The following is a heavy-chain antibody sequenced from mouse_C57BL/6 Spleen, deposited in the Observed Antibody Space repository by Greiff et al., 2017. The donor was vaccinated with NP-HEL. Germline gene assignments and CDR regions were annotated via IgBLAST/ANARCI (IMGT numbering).Heavy chain of an antibody. V-gene: IGHV1-64*01. CDR2: IHPNSGST. Sequence: QVQLQQPGAELVKPGASVKLSCKASGYTFTSYWMHWVKQRPGQGLEWIGMIHPNSGSTNYNEKFKSKATLTVDKSSSTAYMQLSSLTSEDSAVYYCARRYYSNYGDAMDYWGQGTSVTVSS. J-gene: IGHJ4*01. CDR1: GYTFTSYW. D-gene: IGHD2-5*01. CDR3: ARRYYSNYGDAMDY.